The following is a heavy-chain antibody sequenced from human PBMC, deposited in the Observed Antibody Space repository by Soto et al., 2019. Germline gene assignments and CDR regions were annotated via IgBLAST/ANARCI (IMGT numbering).Heavy chain of an antibody. CDR1: GYTFISYG. CDR2: ISAYNGNT. D-gene: IGHD3-10*01. J-gene: IGHJ4*02. Sequence: ASVKVSCKASGYTFISYGISWVRQAPGQGLEWMGWISAYNGNTNYAQKFQGRVTMTTDTSTSTAYMELRSLRSEDTAVYYCARVVRGVKYYFDYWGQGTLVTVSS. V-gene: IGHV1-18*01. CDR3: ARVVRGVKYYFDY.